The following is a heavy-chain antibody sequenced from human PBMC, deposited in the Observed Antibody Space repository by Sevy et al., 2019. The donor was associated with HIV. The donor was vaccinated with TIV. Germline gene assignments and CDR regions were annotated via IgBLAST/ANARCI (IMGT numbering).Heavy chain of an antibody. CDR3: GEPNWNFRADWFDT. J-gene: IGHJ5*02. V-gene: IGHV3-23*01. CDR1: EFTSRAFA. D-gene: IGHD1-7*01. CDR2: ISGSGGLT. Sequence: GGSLRLSCTVTEFTSRAFAMSWVRQTPEKGLEWVSSISGSGGLTHYADSVKGRFTISRDKSQRAVYLQMNSRAVDETAVYYCGEPNWNFRADWFDTWGQGTLVTVSS.